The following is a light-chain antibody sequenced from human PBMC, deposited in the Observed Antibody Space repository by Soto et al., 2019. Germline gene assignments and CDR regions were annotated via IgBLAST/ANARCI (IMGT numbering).Light chain of an antibody. CDR3: QQSYSTPRT. Sequence: DIQVTQSPSSLSASAGDRVTITCRASQSISSYLNWYQQKPGKAPKLLIYAASSLQSGVPSRFSGSGSGTDFTLTISSLQPEDFATYYCQQSYSTPRTLGQGTKV. V-gene: IGKV1-39*01. CDR1: QSISSY. J-gene: IGKJ1*01. CDR2: AAS.